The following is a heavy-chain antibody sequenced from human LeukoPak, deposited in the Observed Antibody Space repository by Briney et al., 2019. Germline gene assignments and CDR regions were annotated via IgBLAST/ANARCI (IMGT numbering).Heavy chain of an antibody. J-gene: IGHJ6*03. CDR2: INHSGST. CDR1: GGSFSGYY. V-gene: IGHV4-34*01. CDR3: ASLRYSSSRPNYYYYYMDV. Sequence: PSETLSLTCAVYGGSFSGYYWSWIRQPPGKGLEWIGEINHSGSTNYNPSLKSRVTISVDTSKNQFSLKLSPVTAADTAVYYCASLRYSSSRPNYYYYYMDVWGKGTTVTVSS. D-gene: IGHD6-6*01.